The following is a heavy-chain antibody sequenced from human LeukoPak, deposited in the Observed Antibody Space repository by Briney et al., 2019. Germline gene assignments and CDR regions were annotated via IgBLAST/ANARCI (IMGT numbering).Heavy chain of an antibody. CDR2: ISAYNGNT. Sequence: ASVKVSCRASGYTFTSYGISWVRQAPGQGLECMGWISAYNGNTNYAQKLQGRVTMPTDTSTSTAYMELRGLRSDDTAVYYCALIPSGPSGTVDYWGQGTLVTVSS. V-gene: IGHV1-18*01. CDR3: ALIPSGPSGTVDY. J-gene: IGHJ4*02. CDR1: GYTFTSYG. D-gene: IGHD6-13*01.